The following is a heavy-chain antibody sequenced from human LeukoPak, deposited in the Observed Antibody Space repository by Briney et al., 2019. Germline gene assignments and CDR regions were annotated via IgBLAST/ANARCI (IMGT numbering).Heavy chain of an antibody. CDR3: AKDDTMSGVNYFYY. CDR2: IIGSGGCT. D-gene: IGHD3-3*01. CDR1: GFTFSNYS. J-gene: IGHJ4*02. V-gene: IGHV3-23*01. Sequence: RPGGSQRLSCAPSGFTFSNYSMSWVRQAPGEGLECVSGIIGSGGCTFYADSVKGRFTISRDNTDNTLFLQMNSLRAEDTAVYYCAKDDTMSGVNYFYYWGQGTLATVSS.